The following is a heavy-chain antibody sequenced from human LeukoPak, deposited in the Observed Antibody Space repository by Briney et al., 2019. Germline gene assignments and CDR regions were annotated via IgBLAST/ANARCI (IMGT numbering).Heavy chain of an antibody. CDR3: ARSHDYGGNSEY. V-gene: IGHV3-23*01. Sequence: GGSLRLSCAASGFTFSSYAMSWVRQAPGKGLEWVSAISGSGGSTYYADSVKGRFTISRDNSKNTLYLQMNSLRAEDTAVYYCARSHDYGGNSEYWGQGTLVTVPS. CDR2: ISGSGGST. D-gene: IGHD4-23*01. J-gene: IGHJ4*02. CDR1: GFTFSSYA.